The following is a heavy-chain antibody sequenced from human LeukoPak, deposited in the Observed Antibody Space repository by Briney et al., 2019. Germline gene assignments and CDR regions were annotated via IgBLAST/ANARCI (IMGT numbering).Heavy chain of an antibody. CDR1: GTPYSFSSYA. V-gene: IGHV1-69*04. CDR2: IIPISDIA. CDR3: ARDREDSSSSFFY. J-gene: IGHJ4*02. Sequence: SVKVSCKASGTPYSFSSYAISWVRQAPGQGLEWMGSIIPISDIANYARRFRGRVTITADRSTATVYMDLSSLTSEDTAVYYCARDREDSSSSFFYWGQGTPVTVAS. D-gene: IGHD1-26*01.